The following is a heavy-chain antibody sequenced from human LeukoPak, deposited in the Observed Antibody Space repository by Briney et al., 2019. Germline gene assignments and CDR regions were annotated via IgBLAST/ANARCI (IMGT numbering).Heavy chain of an antibody. Sequence: PGGSLRLSCAASGFTFSSYSMNWVRQAPGKGLEWVSSISSSSSTIFCADSLKGRFTISRDNAKNSLYLQMNSLRAEDTAVYYCAKPGPATTNSYGMDVWGQGTTVTVSS. J-gene: IGHJ6*02. D-gene: IGHD1-26*01. V-gene: IGHV3-21*01. CDR3: AKPGPATTNSYGMDV. CDR2: ISSSSSTI. CDR1: GFTFSSYS.